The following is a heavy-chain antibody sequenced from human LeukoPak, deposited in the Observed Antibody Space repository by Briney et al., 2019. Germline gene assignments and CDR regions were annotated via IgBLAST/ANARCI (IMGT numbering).Heavy chain of an antibody. J-gene: IGHJ4*02. Sequence: GGSLRLSCAASGFTFSSYGMHWVRQAPGKGLEWVSYISSSSSTIYYADSVKGRFTVSRDNTKNSLYLQMNSLRAEDTAVYYCAREYSSSTGKASDYWGQGTLVTVSS. CDR2: ISSSSSTI. D-gene: IGHD6-6*01. CDR1: GFTFSSYG. V-gene: IGHV3-48*01. CDR3: AREYSSSTGKASDY.